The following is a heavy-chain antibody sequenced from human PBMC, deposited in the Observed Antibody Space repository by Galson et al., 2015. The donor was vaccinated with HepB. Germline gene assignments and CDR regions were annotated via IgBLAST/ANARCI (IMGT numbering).Heavy chain of an antibody. J-gene: IGHJ3*02. V-gene: IGHV1-69*04. CDR3: ARERVPAATDAFDI. Sequence: SVKVSCKASGGTFSSYAISWVRQAPGQGLEWMGRIIPILGIANYAQKFQGRVTITADKSTSTAYMELSSLRSEDTAVYYCARERVPAATDAFDIWGQGTMVTVSS. CDR1: GGTFSSYA. CDR2: IIPILGIA. D-gene: IGHD2-2*01.